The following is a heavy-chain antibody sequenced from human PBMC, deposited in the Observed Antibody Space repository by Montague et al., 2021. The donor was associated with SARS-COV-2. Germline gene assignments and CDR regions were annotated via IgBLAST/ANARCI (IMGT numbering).Heavy chain of an antibody. CDR3: ARIQATVNAFDI. J-gene: IGHJ3*02. D-gene: IGHD4-17*01. Sequence: LEWLARXXWGDDKYYSTSLKTRLTISKDTSKNQVVLTMTNMNPVDTATYYCARIQATVNAFDIWGQGTMVTVSS. V-gene: IGHV2-70*11. CDR2: XXWGDDK.